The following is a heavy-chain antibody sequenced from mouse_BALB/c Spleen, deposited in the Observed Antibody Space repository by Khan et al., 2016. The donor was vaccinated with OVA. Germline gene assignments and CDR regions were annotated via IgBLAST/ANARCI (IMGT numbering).Heavy chain of an antibody. CDR3: ASHLCGSFAY. CDR1: GFTFSAYG. CDR2: INSDGYYI. J-gene: IGHJ3*01. V-gene: IGHV5-6*01. Sequence: EVQLVESGGDLVRPGGSLKLSCAASGFTFSAYGMSWVRQSPDKRLEWVATINSDGYYIYYPDSLKGRFIISRDNAKNTLYLQMRSLKSEDTAMYYCASHLCGSFAYWGQGTLVTVSA.